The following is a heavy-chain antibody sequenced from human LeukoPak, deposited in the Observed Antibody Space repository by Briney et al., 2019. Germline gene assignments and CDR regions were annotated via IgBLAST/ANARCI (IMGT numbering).Heavy chain of an antibody. D-gene: IGHD2-2*01. CDR2: INQDGSEK. J-gene: IGHJ4*02. CDR3: AKDPNAVVPADTPFDY. CDR1: GFTFSSYW. Sequence: GGSLRLSCAASGFTFSSYWMSWVRQAPGKGLEWVANINQDGSEKYYVDSVKGRFTISRDNAKKSLYLEMNSLRAEDTAVYYCAKDPNAVVPADTPFDYWGQGTLVTVSS. V-gene: IGHV3-7*01.